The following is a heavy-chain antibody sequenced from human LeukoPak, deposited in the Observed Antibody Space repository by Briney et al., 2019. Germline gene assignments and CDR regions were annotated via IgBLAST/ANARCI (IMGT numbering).Heavy chain of an antibody. V-gene: IGHV3-7*01. J-gene: IGHJ4*02. CDR1: GFTFSSYW. CDR3: ARQIDTNFFAY. D-gene: IGHD2-21*01. CDR2: IKQDGDEK. Sequence: QPGGSLRLSCAASGFTFSSYWMSWVRQIPGKGLEWVANIKQDGDEKYYVDSVKGRFTISRDNAKESLYLQLNSLRAEDTAVYYCARQIDTNFFAYWGQGTLVTVSS.